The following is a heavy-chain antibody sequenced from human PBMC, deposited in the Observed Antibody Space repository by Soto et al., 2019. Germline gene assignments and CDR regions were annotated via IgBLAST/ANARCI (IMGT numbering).Heavy chain of an antibody. CDR3: ARDRCSGGSCKTTSKPFDY. CDR2: ISAYNGNT. Sequence: ASVKVSCKASVYTFTSYGISWVRQAPGQGLEWMGWISAYNGNTNYAQKPQGRVTMTTDTSTSTAYMELRSLRSDDTAVYYCARDRCSGGSCKTTSKPFDYWGQGTLVTVSS. J-gene: IGHJ4*02. D-gene: IGHD2-15*01. V-gene: IGHV1-18*01. CDR1: VYTFTSYG.